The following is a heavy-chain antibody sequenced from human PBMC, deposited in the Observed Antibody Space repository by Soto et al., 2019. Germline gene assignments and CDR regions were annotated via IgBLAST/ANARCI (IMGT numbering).Heavy chain of an antibody. CDR3: APLSVSLSGPYGIHV. Sequence: SETLSLTCSVSGYSVTSSDYYWAWIRQPPGKGLGWIGSMFYSGLTYYNPSLKSRVTLSVDTSKNQFSVRLNSVTAADTAVYYCAPLSVSLSGPYGIHVWGQGTTVTVSS. D-gene: IGHD2-15*01. V-gene: IGHV4-39*01. CDR2: MFYSGLT. CDR1: GYSVTSSDYY. J-gene: IGHJ6*02.